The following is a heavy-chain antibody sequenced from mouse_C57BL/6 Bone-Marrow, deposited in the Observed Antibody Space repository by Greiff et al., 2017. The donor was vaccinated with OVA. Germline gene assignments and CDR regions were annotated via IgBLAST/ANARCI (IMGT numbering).Heavy chain of an antibody. CDR2: FHPYNDDT. Sequence: VKLVESGAELVKPGASVKMSCKASGYTFTTYPIEWMKQNHGKSLEWIGNFHPYNDDTKYNEKFKGKATLTVEKSSSTVYLELSRLPSDDSAVYYCASGFGYVPFAYWGQGTLVTVSA. D-gene: IGHD2-2*01. CDR3: ASGFGYVPFAY. J-gene: IGHJ3*01. V-gene: IGHV1-47*01. CDR1: GYTFTTYP.